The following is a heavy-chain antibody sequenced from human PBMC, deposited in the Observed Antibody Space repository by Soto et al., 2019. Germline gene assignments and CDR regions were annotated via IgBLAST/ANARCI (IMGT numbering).Heavy chain of an antibody. D-gene: IGHD2-15*01. CDR3: ARVFFLGYCSGGSCYPGLDY. CDR1: GYTFTSYG. CDR2: IRAYNGNT. Sequence: GASVKVSCKASGYTFTSYGISWVRQAPGQGLEWMGWIRAYNGNTNYSQKFQGRVTITRDTSTSTAYMELRSLRSDDTAVYYCARVFFLGYCSGGSCYPGLDYWGQGTQVTVSS. V-gene: IGHV1-18*01. J-gene: IGHJ4*02.